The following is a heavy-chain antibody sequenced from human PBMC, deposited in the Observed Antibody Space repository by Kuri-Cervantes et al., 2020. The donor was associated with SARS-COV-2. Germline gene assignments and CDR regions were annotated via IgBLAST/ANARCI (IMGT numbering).Heavy chain of an antibody. J-gene: IGHJ1*01. CDR3: TRGAGYSSGWYAEYFQH. CDR1: GFTFSDHY. Sequence: GESLKISCAASGFTFSDHYMDWVRQAPGKGLEWVGRTRNKANSYTTEYAASVKGRFTISRDDSKNSLYLQMNSLKTEDTAVYYCTRGAGYSSGWYAEYFQHWGQGTLVTVSS. D-gene: IGHD6-19*01. V-gene: IGHV3-72*01. CDR2: TRNKANSYTT.